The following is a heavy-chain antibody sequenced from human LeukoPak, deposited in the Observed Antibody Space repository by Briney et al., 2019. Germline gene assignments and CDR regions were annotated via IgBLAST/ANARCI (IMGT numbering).Heavy chain of an antibody. V-gene: IGHV4-59*08. CDR1: GGSISNYY. D-gene: IGHD2-21*02. Sequence: SETLSLTCTVSGGSISNYYWSWVRQPPGKGLEWIGYIYYSGSTKYNPSLKSRVTISVDTSKNQFSLNVSSVTAADTAVYYCARHDSVVYYGMDVWGQGTTVTVSS. J-gene: IGHJ6*02. CDR3: ARHDSVVYYGMDV. CDR2: IYYSGST.